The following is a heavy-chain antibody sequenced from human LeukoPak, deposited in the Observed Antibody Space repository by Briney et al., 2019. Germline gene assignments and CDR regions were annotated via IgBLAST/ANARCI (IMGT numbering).Heavy chain of an antibody. CDR3: ARRGKDYYDAIDY. CDR2: IWYDGSNK. CDR1: GFTFSSYA. Sequence: GGSLRLSCAASGFTFSSYAMSWVRQAPGKGLGWVAVIWYDGSNKYYADSVKGRFTISRDNSKNTLYLQMNSLRAEDTAVYYCARRGKDYYDAIDYWGQGTLVTVSS. J-gene: IGHJ4*02. V-gene: IGHV3-33*08. D-gene: IGHD3-22*01.